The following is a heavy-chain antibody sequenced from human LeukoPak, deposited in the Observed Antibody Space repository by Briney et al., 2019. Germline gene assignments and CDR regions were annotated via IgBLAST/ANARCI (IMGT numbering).Heavy chain of an antibody. Sequence: GGSLRLSCAASGFTFSGSAMHWVRQASGKGLEWVGRIRSKEKSYATEYAASVKGRFIMSRDDSKNTAYLQMNSLKTEDTAMYYCVRYSNITVAGNPSDYWGQGTLVTVSS. CDR2: IRSKEKSYAT. V-gene: IGHV3-73*01. CDR1: GFTFSGSA. J-gene: IGHJ4*02. CDR3: VRYSNITVAGNPSDY. D-gene: IGHD6-19*01.